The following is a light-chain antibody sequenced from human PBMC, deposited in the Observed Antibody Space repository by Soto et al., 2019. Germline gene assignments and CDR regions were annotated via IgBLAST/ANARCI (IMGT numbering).Light chain of an antibody. CDR3: QQYGSSGT. J-gene: IGKJ1*01. CDR2: GAS. Sequence: VLTQSPAILSLSPGDSATLSCRVSQSISRSLAWYQQKPCQAPRLLIYGASTRATGIQDRFSGSGSGTEFTLTIRRLEPEDFAVYYCQQYGSSGTFGQGTKVDIK. V-gene: IGKV3-20*01. CDR1: QSISRS.